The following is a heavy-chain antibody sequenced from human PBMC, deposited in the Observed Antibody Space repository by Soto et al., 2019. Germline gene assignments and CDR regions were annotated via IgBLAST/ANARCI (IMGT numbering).Heavy chain of an antibody. J-gene: IGHJ6*02. CDR3: ARGRVPAAVDQTPYYGMDV. CDR2: INHSGST. Sequence: KPSETLSLTCAVYGGSFSGYYWSWIRQPPGKGLEWIGEINHSGSTNYNPSLKSRVTISVDTSKNQFSLKLSSVTAADTAVYYCARGRVPAAVDQTPYYGMDVWGQGTTVTVSS. CDR1: GGSFSGYY. V-gene: IGHV4-34*01. D-gene: IGHD2-2*01.